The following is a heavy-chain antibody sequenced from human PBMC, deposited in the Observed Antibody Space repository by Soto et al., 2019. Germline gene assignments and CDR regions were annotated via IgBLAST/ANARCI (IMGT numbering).Heavy chain of an antibody. Sequence: QVQLVQSGAEVKKPGSSVKVSCKASGGTFSSYTISWVRQAPGQGLEWMGRIIPILGIANYAQKFQGRVTITADKSTSTAYMELSSLRSEDTAVYYCAREVQFSSGSSGSDYWGQGTLVTVSS. J-gene: IGHJ4*02. CDR3: AREVQFSSGSSGSDY. V-gene: IGHV1-69*08. D-gene: IGHD6-19*01. CDR1: GGTFSSYT. CDR2: IIPILGIA.